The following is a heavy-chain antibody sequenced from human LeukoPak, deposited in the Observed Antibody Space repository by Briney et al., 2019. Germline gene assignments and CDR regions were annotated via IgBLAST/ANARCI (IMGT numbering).Heavy chain of an antibody. V-gene: IGHV1-69*05. D-gene: IGHD1-26*01. CDR1: GGTFSSYA. Sequence: GASVKVSCKASGGTFSSYAISWVRQAPGQGLEWMGGIIPIFGTANYAQKFQGRVTIATDESTSTAYMELSSLRSEDTAVYYCARDGWEPLGYWGQGTLVTVPS. CDR3: ARDGWEPLGY. CDR2: IIPIFGTA. J-gene: IGHJ4*02.